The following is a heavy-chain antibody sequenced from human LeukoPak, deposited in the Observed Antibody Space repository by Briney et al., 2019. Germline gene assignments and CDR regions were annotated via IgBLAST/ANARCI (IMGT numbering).Heavy chain of an antibody. D-gene: IGHD3-9*01. V-gene: IGHV4-59*12. CDR1: GGSISSYY. CDR2: IYYSGST. Sequence: ASETLSLTCTVSGGSISSYYWSWIRQPPGKGLEWIGYIYYSGSTYYNPSLKSRVTISVDTSKNQFSLKLSSVTAADTAVYYCARDWVTYDILTGYYPHWYFDLWGRGTLVTVSS. J-gene: IGHJ2*01. CDR3: ARDWVTYDILTGYYPHWYFDL.